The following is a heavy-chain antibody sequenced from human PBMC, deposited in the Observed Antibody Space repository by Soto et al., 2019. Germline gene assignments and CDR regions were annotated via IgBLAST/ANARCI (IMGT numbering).Heavy chain of an antibody. D-gene: IGHD2-2*01. V-gene: IGHV1-3*01. CDR2: INAGNGNT. J-gene: IGHJ6*02. CDR1: GYTFTSYA. Sequence: ASVKVSCKASGYTFTSYAMHWVRQAPGQRLEWMGWINAGNGNTKYSQKFQGRVTITRDTSASTAYMELSSLRSEDTAVYYCARDRILGYCSSISCPYYYYGMDVWGQGTTVTVSS. CDR3: ARDRILGYCSSISCPYYYYGMDV.